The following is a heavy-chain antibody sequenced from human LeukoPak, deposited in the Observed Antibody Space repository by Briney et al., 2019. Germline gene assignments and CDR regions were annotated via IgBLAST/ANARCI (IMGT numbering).Heavy chain of an antibody. CDR2: ISYDGSNK. Sequence: GGSLRLSCAASGFTFSSYWMSWVRQAPGKGLEWVAVISYDGSNKYYADSVKGRFTISRDNSKNTLYLQMNSLRAEDTAVYYCAKDGSVATMHYYYMDVWGKGTTVTVSS. V-gene: IGHV3-30*18. J-gene: IGHJ6*03. CDR3: AKDGSVATMHYYYMDV. D-gene: IGHD5-12*01. CDR1: GFTFSSYW.